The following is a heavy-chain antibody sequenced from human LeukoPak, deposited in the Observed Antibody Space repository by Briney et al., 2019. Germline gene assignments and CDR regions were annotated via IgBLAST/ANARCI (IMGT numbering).Heavy chain of an antibody. J-gene: IGHJ3*02. CDR3: ARVRDGYNDAYDI. D-gene: IGHD5-24*01. CDR2: INPSGGST. CDR1: GFTFTNYN. Sequence: ASVKVSCKASGFTFTNYNMHWVRQAPGQGLEWMGIINPSGGSTNYAQNFQARVTMTRDTSTSTVYMELSSLRSEDTAVYYCARVRDGYNDAYDIWGQGTMVTVPS. V-gene: IGHV1-46*01.